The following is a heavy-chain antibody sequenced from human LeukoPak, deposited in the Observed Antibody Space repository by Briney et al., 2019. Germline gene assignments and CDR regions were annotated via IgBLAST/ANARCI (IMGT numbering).Heavy chain of an antibody. D-gene: IGHD3-22*01. J-gene: IGHJ4*02. CDR1: GFTFDDYA. CDR2: ISGDGGST. V-gene: IGHV3-43*02. Sequence: GGSLRLSCAASGFTFDDYAMHWLRQAPGKGLEWVSLISGDGGSTYYADSVKGRFTISRDNSKNSLYLQMNSLRTEDTALYYCATPPARITMSNWGQGTLVTVSS. CDR3: ATPPARITMSN.